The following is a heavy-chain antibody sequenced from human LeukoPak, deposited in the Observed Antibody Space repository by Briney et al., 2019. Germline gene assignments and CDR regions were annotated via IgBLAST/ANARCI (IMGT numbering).Heavy chain of an antibody. CDR2: ISGSGGST. CDR1: GFTFSSYA. V-gene: IGHV3-23*01. J-gene: IGHJ4*02. CDR3: AKDRAGGVMITFGGVISAFDY. D-gene: IGHD3-16*02. Sequence: GGSLRLSCAASGFTFSSYAMSWVRQAPGKGLEWVSAISGSGGSTYYADSVKGRFTISRDNSKNTLYLQMNSLRAEDTAVYYCAKDRAGGVMITFGGVISAFDYWGQGTLVTVSS.